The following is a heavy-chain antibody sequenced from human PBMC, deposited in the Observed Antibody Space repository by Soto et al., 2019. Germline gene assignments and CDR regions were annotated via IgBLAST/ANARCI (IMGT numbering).Heavy chain of an antibody. CDR2: ISGSGTTT. CDR3: ASDSYYYASDY. Sequence: GGSLRLSCAASGFSFSAQYMTWIRQAPGKGLEWVSYISGSGTTTHYTDSVKGRFTVSRDNAKNSVYLQMNSLRAEDTAVYYCASDSYYYASDYWGQGTLVTVSS. D-gene: IGHD3-10*01. V-gene: IGHV3-11*01. J-gene: IGHJ4*02. CDR1: GFSFSAQY.